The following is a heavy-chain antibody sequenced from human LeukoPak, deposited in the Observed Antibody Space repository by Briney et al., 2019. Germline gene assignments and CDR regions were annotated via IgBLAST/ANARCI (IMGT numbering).Heavy chain of an antibody. V-gene: IGHV4-34*01. J-gene: IGHJ4*02. D-gene: IGHD3-3*01. Sequence: PSETLSLTSAVYGGSFSGYYRSWIRQPPGKGLEWIGEINHSGSTNYNPSLKSRVTISVDTSKNQFSLKLSSVTAADTAVYYCTRGPYYDFWSGYYTDGFDYWGQRTLVTVSS. CDR1: GGSFSGYY. CDR3: TRGPYYDFWSGYYTDGFDY. CDR2: INHSGST.